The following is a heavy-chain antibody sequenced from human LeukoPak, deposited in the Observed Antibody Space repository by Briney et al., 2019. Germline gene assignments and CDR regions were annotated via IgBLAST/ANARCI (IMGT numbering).Heavy chain of an antibody. CDR1: GFTFSSYG. CDR3: AKLVY. V-gene: IGHV3-30*18. Sequence: GGSLRLSCAASGFTFSSYGMHWVRQAPGKGLEWVAVISYDGSNKYYADSVKGRFTISRDNSKNTLYLQMNSLRAEDTAVYYCAKLVYWGQGTLVTVSS. J-gene: IGHJ4*02. CDR2: ISYDGSNK.